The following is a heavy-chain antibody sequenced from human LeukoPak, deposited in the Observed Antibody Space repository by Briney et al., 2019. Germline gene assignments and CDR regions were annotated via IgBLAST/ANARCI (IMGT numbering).Heavy chain of an antibody. V-gene: IGHV1-2*02. CDR1: GYTFTGYY. J-gene: IGHJ4*02. D-gene: IGHD2-2*01. CDR2: VNPNSGGT. CDR3: AGDLPAAPGVSDY. Sequence: ASVKVSCKASGYTFTGYYMHWVRQAPGQGLEWMGWVNPNSGGTKYAQKFQDRVTMTRDTSISTVYMELSSLRSDDTAVYYCAGDLPAAPGVSDYWGRGTLVTVSS.